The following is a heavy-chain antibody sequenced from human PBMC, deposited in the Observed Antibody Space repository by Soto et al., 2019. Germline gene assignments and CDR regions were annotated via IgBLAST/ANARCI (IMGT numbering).Heavy chain of an antibody. CDR1: VGTFSSYA. CDR3: ARGLSLWPIRYFDY. CDR2: IIPIFGTA. Sequence: GGPVKVSCKASVGTFSSYAISWVRQAAGQGLVWMGGIIPIFGTANYAQKFQGRVTITADDSTSTAYMELSSLRSEDMAVYYCARGLSLWPIRYFDYWGQGTLVTV. J-gene: IGHJ4*02. V-gene: IGHV1-69*13. D-gene: IGHD3-16*02.